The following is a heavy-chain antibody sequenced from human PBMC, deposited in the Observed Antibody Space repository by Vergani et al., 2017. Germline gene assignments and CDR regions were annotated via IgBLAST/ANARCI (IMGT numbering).Heavy chain of an antibody. J-gene: IGHJ4*02. D-gene: IGHD2-2*01. Sequence: QVQLQESGPGLVKPSETLSLTCAVSGFSIDNGYYWDWIRQPPGKGLEWIGSIYRTGRTHFNPSLKSRVTISVDTSNNHFSLRLNSLTAADTAVYYCARHAVGYCSSTSCYAGAYFDYWGQGTLVTVSS. V-gene: IGHV4-38-2*01. CDR3: ARHAVGYCSSTSCYAGAYFDY. CDR1: GFSIDNGYY. CDR2: IYRTGRT.